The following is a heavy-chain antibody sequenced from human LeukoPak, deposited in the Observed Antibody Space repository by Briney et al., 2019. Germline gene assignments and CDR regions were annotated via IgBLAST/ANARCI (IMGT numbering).Heavy chain of an antibody. V-gene: IGHV4-59*12. J-gene: IGHJ4*02. D-gene: IGHD5-18*01. CDR2: IYYSGST. CDR3: ARGLSALYSYVPLPYFDY. CDR1: GGPISSYY. Sequence: SETLSLTCTVSGGPISSYYWSWIRQPPGKGLEWIGYIYYSGSTNYNPSLKSRVTISVDTSKNQFSLKLSSVTAADTAVYYCARGLSALYSYVPLPYFDYWGQGTLVTVSS.